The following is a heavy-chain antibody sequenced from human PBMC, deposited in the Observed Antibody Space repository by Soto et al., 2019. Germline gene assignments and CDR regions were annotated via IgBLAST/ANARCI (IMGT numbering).Heavy chain of an antibody. CDR3: ALASSYSSRWNHWFDP. J-gene: IGHJ5*02. V-gene: IGHV2-5*02. CDR1: GFSLSTSGVG. CDR2: IYWDGDK. Sequence: QITLKESGPTLVKPTQTLTLTCTFSGFSLSTSGVGVGWIRQPPGKALEWLALIYWDGDKRYSPSLKSRLTTTTDPSKNPVVLTLTNMDPVDTATDYCALASSYSSRWNHWFDPWGQGTLVTVSS. D-gene: IGHD6-13*01.